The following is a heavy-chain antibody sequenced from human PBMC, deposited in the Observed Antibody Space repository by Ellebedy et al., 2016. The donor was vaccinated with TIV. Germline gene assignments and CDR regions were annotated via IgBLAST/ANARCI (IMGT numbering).Heavy chain of an antibody. V-gene: IGHV3-9*01. J-gene: IGHJ4*02. CDR1: GFRFDAYA. CDR2: INWNSGHI. CDR3: ARDRSISGYAMYYFDS. Sequence: SLKISCVISGFRFDAYAMHWVRQRAGKGPEWVSSINWNSGHIDYADSVKGRFTISRDNATNSLYLQMNSLRAEDTAFYFCARDRSISGYAMYYFDSWGRGTPVIVSS. D-gene: IGHD3-22*01.